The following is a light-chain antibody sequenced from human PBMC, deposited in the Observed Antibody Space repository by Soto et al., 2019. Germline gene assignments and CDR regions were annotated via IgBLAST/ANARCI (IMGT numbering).Light chain of an antibody. CDR3: SSYTSSRTLV. CDR1: SGDIGGYNY. J-gene: IGLJ1*01. V-gene: IGLV2-14*01. CDR2: EVT. Sequence: QSALAQPASVSGSPGQSITISCTGTSGDIGGYNYVSWYQQYPGTAPKLMIYEVTDRPSGVSNRFSGSKSGNTASLTISGLQADDEAEYYCSSYTSSRTLVFGTGTKVTV.